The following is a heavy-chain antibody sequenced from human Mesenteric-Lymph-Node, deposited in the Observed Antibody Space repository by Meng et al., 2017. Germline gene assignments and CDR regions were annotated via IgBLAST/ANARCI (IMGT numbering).Heavy chain of an antibody. CDR3: ARKRDYYDSSGHDAFDI. CDR1: GGSISSPGYY. Sequence: SETLSLTCTVSGGSISSPGYYWGWIRQSPGKGLEWIGSIYNTGSTYYNPSLKSRVTISVDTSKNQFSLKLSSVTAADTAVYYCARKRDYYDSSGHDAFDIWGQGTMVTVSS. V-gene: IGHV4-39*07. D-gene: IGHD3-22*01. CDR2: IYNTGST. J-gene: IGHJ3*02.